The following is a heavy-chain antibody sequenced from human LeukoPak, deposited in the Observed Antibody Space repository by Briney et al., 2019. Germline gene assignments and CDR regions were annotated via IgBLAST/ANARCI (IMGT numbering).Heavy chain of an antibody. Sequence: SETLSLTCAVSGGSISSYYWSWIRQPPGKGLEWIGYIYYSGTTNYNPSLKSRVTISVDTSKNQFSLKLSSVTAADTAVYHCARGVYIAAAQYGYWGQGTLVTVSS. CDR3: ARGVYIAAAQYGY. D-gene: IGHD6-13*01. CDR1: GGSISSYY. CDR2: IYYSGTT. V-gene: IGHV4-59*01. J-gene: IGHJ4*02.